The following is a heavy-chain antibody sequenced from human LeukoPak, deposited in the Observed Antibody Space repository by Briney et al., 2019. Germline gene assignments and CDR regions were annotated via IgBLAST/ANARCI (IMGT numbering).Heavy chain of an antibody. CDR1: GFIFNTYS. V-gene: IGHV3-7*01. CDR3: ARGRNWFDT. J-gene: IGHJ5*02. CDR2: IKQDGSDK. Sequence: PGGSLRLSYAASGFIFNTYSMSWVRQTPGKGLEWVANIKQDGSDKYYVDSVKGRFTISRDNAQNSLFLQMNSLRADDTAVYYCARGRNWFDTWGLGTLVTVFS.